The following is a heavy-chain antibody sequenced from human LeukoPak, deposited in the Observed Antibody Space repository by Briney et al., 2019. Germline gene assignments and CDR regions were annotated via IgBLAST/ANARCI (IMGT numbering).Heavy chain of an antibody. Sequence: ASVKVSCKTSGYTFTGYYMHWVRRAPGQGLEWLGRINPNSGDANYAQKFQGRVTMTRDTSISTAYMELSGLRSDDTAVYYCARATAASYEYWGQGTLVTVSS. J-gene: IGHJ4*02. D-gene: IGHD2-2*01. CDR3: ARATAASYEY. V-gene: IGHV1-2*06. CDR2: INPNSGDA. CDR1: GYTFTGYY.